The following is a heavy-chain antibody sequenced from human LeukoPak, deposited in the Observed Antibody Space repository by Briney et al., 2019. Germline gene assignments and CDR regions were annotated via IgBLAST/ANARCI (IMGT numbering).Heavy chain of an antibody. V-gene: IGHV3-15*01. CDR1: GFTFSNAW. CDR2: IQSKTNGETT. J-gene: IGHJ4*02. Sequence: PGGSLRLSCAASGFTFSNAWMSWVRQAPGKGLEGVGRIQSKTNGETTDYAGPVKGKFTISRDDSKNTLYLQMNSLQSEDTAVYYCTTDFSSSFETFFDYWGQGTLVTVSS. CDR3: TTDFSSSFETFFDY. D-gene: IGHD6-13*01.